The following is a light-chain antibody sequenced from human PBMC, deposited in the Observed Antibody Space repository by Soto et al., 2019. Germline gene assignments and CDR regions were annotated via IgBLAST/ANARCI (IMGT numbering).Light chain of an antibody. CDR3: QHYNSYSEA. CDR2: KAS. V-gene: IGKV1-5*03. J-gene: IGKJ1*01. CDR1: QTISSW. Sequence: DIPVTQSPSTLSGCVGDRVTITCRASQTISSWLAWYQQKPGKAPKLLIYKASTLKSGVPSRFSGSGSGTEFTLTISSLQPDDFATYYCQHYNSYSEAFGQGTKVDIK.